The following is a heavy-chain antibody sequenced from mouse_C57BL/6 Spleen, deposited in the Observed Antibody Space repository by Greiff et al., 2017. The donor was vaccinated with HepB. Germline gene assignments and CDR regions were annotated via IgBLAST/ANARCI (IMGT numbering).Heavy chain of an antibody. J-gene: IGHJ4*01. D-gene: IGHD2-5*01. CDR1: GYSITSGYD. V-gene: IGHV3-1*01. CDR2: ISYNGST. CDR3: ARGHYYSTIDY. Sequence: EVQLVESGPGMVKPSQSLSLTCTVTGYSITSGYDWHWIRHFPGNKLEWMGYISYNGSTNYNPCLKSRISITHDPSKNHVFLKLNSVTTEDTATYYCARGHYYSTIDYWGQGTSVTVSS.